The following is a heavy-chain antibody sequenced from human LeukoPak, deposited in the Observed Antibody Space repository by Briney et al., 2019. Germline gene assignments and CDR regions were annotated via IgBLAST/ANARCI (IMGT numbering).Heavy chain of an antibody. CDR3: APEGDGYILFDY. D-gene: IGHD5-24*01. Sequence: GRSLRLSCAAPGFTFSIYGMHWVRQAPGKGLEWVAVISYDGSNKYYADSVKGRFTISRDNSKNTLYLQMNSLRVEDTAVYYCAPEGDGYILFDYWGQGTLVTVSS. CDR2: ISYDGSNK. J-gene: IGHJ4*02. V-gene: IGHV3-30*03. CDR1: GFTFSIYG.